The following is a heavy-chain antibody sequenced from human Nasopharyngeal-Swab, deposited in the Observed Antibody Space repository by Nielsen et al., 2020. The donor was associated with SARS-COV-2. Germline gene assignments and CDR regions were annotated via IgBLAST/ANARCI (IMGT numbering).Heavy chain of an antibody. Sequence: ETLSLTCAASGFTFSSYAMSWVRQAPGKGLEWVSAISGSGGSTYYADSVKGRFTISRDNSKNTLYLQMNSLRAEDTAVYYCAKDDRRSQWLVDYYYGMDAWGQGTTVTVSS. J-gene: IGHJ6*02. CDR1: GFTFSSYA. CDR2: ISGSGGST. D-gene: IGHD6-19*01. CDR3: AKDDRRSQWLVDYYYGMDA. V-gene: IGHV3-23*01.